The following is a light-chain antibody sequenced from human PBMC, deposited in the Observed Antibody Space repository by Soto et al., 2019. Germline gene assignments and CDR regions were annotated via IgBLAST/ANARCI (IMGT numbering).Light chain of an antibody. V-gene: IGKV1-27*01. CDR1: QGISNY. J-gene: IGKJ1*01. CDR2: AAS. CDR3: QKYDSAPWT. Sequence: DIQMTQSPSSLSASVRDRVTITCRARQGISNYLAWYQQKPGKVPKLLMYAASTLQSGVPSRFMGSGSGTDFTLTISSLQHEDVATYYCQKYDSAPWTIGQGTKVEIK.